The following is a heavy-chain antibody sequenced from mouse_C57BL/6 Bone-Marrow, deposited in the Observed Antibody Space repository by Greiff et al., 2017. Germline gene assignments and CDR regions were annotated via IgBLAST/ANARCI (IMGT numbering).Heavy chain of an antibody. J-gene: IGHJ3*01. V-gene: IGHV1-81*01. CDR3: ARRERLFAY. CDR2: IYPRSGNT. CDR1: GYTFTSYG. Sequence: QVHVKQSGAELARPGASVKLSCKASGYTFTSYGISWVKQRTGQGLEWIGEIYPRSGNTYYNEKFKGKATLTADKSSSTAYMELRSLTSEDSAVYFCARRERLFAYWGQGTLVTVSA.